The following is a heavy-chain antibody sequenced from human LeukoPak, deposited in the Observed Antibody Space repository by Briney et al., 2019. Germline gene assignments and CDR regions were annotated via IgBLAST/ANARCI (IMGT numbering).Heavy chain of an antibody. CDR2: ISYDGSNK. D-gene: IGHD2-2*01. V-gene: IGHV3-30*18. J-gene: IGHJ6*02. CDR3: AKDATGYCSSTSCPLRRGCYYYGMDV. CDR1: GFTFISYG. Sequence: PGRCLRLSCAAAGFTFISYGMRWVRQAPGKGLEWVAVISYDGSNKYYAASVKGRFTISRDNSKNTLYLQMNSLRAEDTAVYYCAKDATGYCSSTSCPLRRGCYYYGMDVWGQGTTVTVSS.